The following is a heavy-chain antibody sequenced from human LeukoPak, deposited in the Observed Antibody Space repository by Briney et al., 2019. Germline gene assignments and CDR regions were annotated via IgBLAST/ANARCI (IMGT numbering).Heavy chain of an antibody. D-gene: IGHD2-15*01. CDR1: GGTFSSYT. CDR2: IIPIFGTA. CDR3: ARSKGYCSGGSCYSGGAFDI. Sequence: SVKVSCKASGGTFSSYTISWVRQAPGQGLEWMGGIIPIFGTANYAQKFQGRVTITADKSTSTAYMELSSLRSEDTAVYYCARSKGYCSGGSCYSGGAFDIWGQGTMVTVSS. J-gene: IGHJ3*02. V-gene: IGHV1-69*06.